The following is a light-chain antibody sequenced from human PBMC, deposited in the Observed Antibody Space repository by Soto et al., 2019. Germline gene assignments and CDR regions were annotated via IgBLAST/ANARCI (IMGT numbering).Light chain of an antibody. CDR3: QQRSNWPLT. V-gene: IGKV1-5*03. CDR2: KAS. Sequence: DIQMPQSPSTLSGSVGDRVTITCRASQTISSWLAWYQQKPGKAPKLLIYKASTLKSGVPSRFSGSGSGTEFTLTISSLEPEDVAVYYCQQRSNWPLTFGGGTKVDIK. J-gene: IGKJ4*01. CDR1: QTISSW.